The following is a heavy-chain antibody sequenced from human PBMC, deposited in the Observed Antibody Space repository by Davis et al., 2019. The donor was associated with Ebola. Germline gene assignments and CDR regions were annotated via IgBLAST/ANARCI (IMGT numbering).Heavy chain of an antibody. CDR1: GFTFSSYA. D-gene: IGHD1-20*01. V-gene: IGHV3-23*01. CDR3: AILQPLSDNWNGDAFDI. CDR2: ISGSGGST. Sequence: PGGSLRLSCAASGFTFSSYAMSWVRQAPGKGLEWVSAISGSGGSTYYADSVKGRFTISRDNSKNTLYLQMNSLRAEDTAVYYCAILQPLSDNWNGDAFDIWGQGTMVTVSS. J-gene: IGHJ3*02.